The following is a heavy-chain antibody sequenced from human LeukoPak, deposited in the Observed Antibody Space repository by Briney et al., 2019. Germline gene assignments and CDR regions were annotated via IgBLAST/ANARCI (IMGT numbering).Heavy chain of an antibody. CDR3: ARGSGWISYMDV. Sequence: GGSLSLSCAASGFTFSSYWMSWVRQAPGKGLEWVSAISGSGGSTYYADSVKGRFTISRDNSKNTLYLQMNSLRAEDTAVYYCARGSGWISYMDVWGKGTTVTVSS. D-gene: IGHD6-19*01. V-gene: IGHV3-23*01. CDR2: ISGSGGST. J-gene: IGHJ6*03. CDR1: GFTFSSYW.